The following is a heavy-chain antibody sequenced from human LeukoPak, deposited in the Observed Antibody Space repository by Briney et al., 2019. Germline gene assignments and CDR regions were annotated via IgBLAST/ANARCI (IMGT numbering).Heavy chain of an antibody. J-gene: IGHJ4*02. D-gene: IGHD2-2*01. Sequence: GGSLRLSCAASGFTFSDYYMSWIRQAPGKGLEWVSYISSSGSTIYYADFVKGRFTISRDNAKNSLYLQMNSLRAEDTAVYYCAKDPHQTYCSSTSCYGNDYWGQGTLVTVSS. CDR1: GFTFSDYY. CDR2: ISSSGSTI. CDR3: AKDPHQTYCSSTSCYGNDY. V-gene: IGHV3-11*01.